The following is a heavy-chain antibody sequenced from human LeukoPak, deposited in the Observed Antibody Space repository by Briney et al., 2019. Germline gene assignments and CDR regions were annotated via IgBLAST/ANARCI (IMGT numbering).Heavy chain of an antibody. J-gene: IGHJ6*02. V-gene: IGHV4-39*01. D-gene: IGHD3-22*01. CDR3: ASGKYYDSSGYYAGMDV. Sequence: SETLSHTCTVSGGSISSSSYYWGWIRQPPGKGLEWIGSIYYSGSTYYNPSLKSRVTISVDTSKNQFSLKLSSVTAADTAVYYCASGKYYDSSGYYAGMDVWGQGTTVTVSS. CDR2: IYYSGST. CDR1: GGSISSSSYY.